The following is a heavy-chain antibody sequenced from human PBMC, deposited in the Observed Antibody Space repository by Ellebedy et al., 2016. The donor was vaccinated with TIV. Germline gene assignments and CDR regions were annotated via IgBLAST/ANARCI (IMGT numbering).Heavy chain of an antibody. CDR1: GFTFSSHD. CDR2: ITSAGDT. V-gene: IGHV3-13*01. J-gene: IGHJ5*02. CDR3: ARDLRSRSLNWFDP. Sequence: GESLKISCAASGFTFSSHDMHWVRQPTGKGLEWVSGITSAGDTYYLGSVKGRFIISRDSAKNSLYLQMNSLRAEDTAVYYCARDLRSRSLNWFDPWGQGTLVTVSS.